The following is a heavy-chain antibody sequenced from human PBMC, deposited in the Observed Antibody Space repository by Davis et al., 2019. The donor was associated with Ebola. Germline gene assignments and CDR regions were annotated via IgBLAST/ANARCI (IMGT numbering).Heavy chain of an antibody. CDR1: GYTFTSYD. CDR2: INGGNGDT. V-gene: IGHV1-3*01. CDR3: ARDEDV. Sequence: ASVKVSCKASGYTFTSYDINWVRQATGQGLEWVGWINGGNGDTKCSQKFQGRVTFTRDASASTAYMELSSLRSEDTAMYYCARDEDVWGQGTTVTVSS. J-gene: IGHJ6*02.